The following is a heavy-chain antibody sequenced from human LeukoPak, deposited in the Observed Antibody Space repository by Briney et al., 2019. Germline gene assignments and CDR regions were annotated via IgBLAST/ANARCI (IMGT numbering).Heavy chain of an antibody. J-gene: IGHJ5*02. CDR3: ARDLAYCGGDCYNWFDP. CDR1: GGSISSGGYY. D-gene: IGHD2-21*02. V-gene: IGHV4-61*08. CDR2: IYYSGST. Sequence: PSETLSLTCTVSGGSISSGGYYWSWTRQHPGKGLEWIGYIYYSGSTYYNPSLKSRVTISVDTSKNQFSLKLSSVTAADTAVYYCARDLAYCGGDCYNWFDPWGQGTLVTVSS.